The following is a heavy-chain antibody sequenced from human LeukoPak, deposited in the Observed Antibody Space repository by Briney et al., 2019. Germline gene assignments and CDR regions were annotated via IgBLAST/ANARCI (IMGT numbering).Heavy chain of an antibody. V-gene: IGHV1-24*01. CDR3: ATDLFTLRYSDWRRDY. Sequence: ASVKVSCRVSGYTLTELSMHWVRQAPGKGLEWMGGFDPEDGETIYAQKFQGRVTMTEDTSTDTAYMELSSLRSEDTAVYYCATDLFTLRYSDWRRDYWGQGTLVTVSS. CDR2: FDPEDGET. J-gene: IGHJ4*02. D-gene: IGHD3-9*01. CDR1: GYTLTELS.